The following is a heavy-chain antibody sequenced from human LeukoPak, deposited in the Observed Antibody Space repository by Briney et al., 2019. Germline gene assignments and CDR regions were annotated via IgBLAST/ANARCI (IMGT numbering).Heavy chain of an antibody. Sequence: GGSLRLSCAASGFTFSSYSMSWVRQAPGKGLEWVSSISSSSSYIYYADSVKGRFTISRDNAKNSLYLQMNSLRAEDTAVYYCARDDNWNDVGFDYWGQGTLVTVSS. D-gene: IGHD1-1*01. CDR1: GFTFSSYS. J-gene: IGHJ4*02. CDR2: ISSSSSYI. CDR3: ARDDNWNDVGFDY. V-gene: IGHV3-21*01.